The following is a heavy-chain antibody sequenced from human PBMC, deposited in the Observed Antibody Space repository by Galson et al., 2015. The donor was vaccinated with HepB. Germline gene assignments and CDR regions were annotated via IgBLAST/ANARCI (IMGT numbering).Heavy chain of an antibody. D-gene: IGHD6-13*01. CDR2: IWYDGSNK. J-gene: IGHJ6*02. V-gene: IGHV3-33*01. CDR3: ARGGSSSWYPTGMDV. Sequence: SLRLSCAASGFTFSSYGMHWVRQAPGKGLEWVAVIWYDGSNKYYADSVKGRFTISRDNSKNTLYLQMNSLRAEDTAVYYCARGGSSSWYPTGMDVWGQGTTVTVSS. CDR1: GFTFSSYG.